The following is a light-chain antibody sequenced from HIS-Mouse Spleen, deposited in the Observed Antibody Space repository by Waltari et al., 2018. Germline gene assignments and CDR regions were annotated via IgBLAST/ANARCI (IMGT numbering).Light chain of an antibody. Sequence: QSALTQPASVSGSPGQSITISCTGTSSAVGSYYLFSWYQQHPGKAPKLMIYEGSKRPSGVSNRFSGSKSGNTASLTISGLQAEDEADYYCCSYAGSSTWGFGGGTKLTVL. V-gene: IGLV2-23*01. CDR2: EGS. J-gene: IGLJ3*02. CDR3: CSYAGSSTWG. CDR1: SSAVGSYYL.